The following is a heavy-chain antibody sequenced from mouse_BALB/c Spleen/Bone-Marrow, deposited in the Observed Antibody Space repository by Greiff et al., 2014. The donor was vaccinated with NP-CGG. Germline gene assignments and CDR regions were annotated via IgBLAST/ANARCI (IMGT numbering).Heavy chain of an antibody. V-gene: IGHV1S56*01. CDR2: IYPGNVNT. J-gene: IGHJ4*01. CDR1: GYTFTSYY. Sequence: QVQLKQSGPELVKPGASVRISCKASGYTFTSYYIHWVKQRPGQGLEWIGWIYPGNVNTKYNEKFKGKATLTADKSSSTAYMQLSSLTSEDSAVYFCARDTMDYWGQGTLVTVSS. CDR3: ARDTMDY.